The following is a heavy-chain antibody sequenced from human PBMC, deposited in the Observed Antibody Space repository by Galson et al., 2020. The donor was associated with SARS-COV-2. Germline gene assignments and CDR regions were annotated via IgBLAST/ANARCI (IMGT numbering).Heavy chain of an antibody. CDR1: GFSFSDYW. V-gene: IGHV3-74*01. D-gene: IGHD3-22*01. CDR2: INTYGNST. CDR3: VRHSSGDD. J-gene: IGHJ4*02. Sequence: GESLKISCAASGFSFSDYWMHWVRQAPGKGLVWVSRINTYGNSTNYADSVRGRFTVSRDNAKNMLYLQMNSLRAEDTAVYYCVRHSSGDDWGQGTLVTVSS.